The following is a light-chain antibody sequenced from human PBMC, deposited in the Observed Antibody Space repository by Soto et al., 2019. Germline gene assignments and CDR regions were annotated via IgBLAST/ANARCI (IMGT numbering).Light chain of an antibody. CDR3: CSYAGSSTWV. CDR2: EGS. V-gene: IGLV2-23*01. CDR1: SSDVGSYNL. J-gene: IGLJ3*02. Sequence: SALTQPASVSGFPGQSITISCTGISSDVGSYNLVSWYQQHPGKAPKLMIYEGSKRPSGVSNRFSGSKSGNTASLTISGLQAEDEADYYCCSYAGSSTWVFGGGTKLTVL.